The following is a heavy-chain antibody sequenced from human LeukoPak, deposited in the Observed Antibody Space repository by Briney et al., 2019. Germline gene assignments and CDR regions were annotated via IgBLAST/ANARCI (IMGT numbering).Heavy chain of an antibody. Sequence: ASVKVSCKASGYTFTASYMHWVRQAPGQGLEWMGWINPNSGGTNYAQKFQGWVTMTRDTSISTAYMELSRLRSDDTAVYYCARGYYYDSSGYPYYFDYWGQGTLVTISS. V-gene: IGHV1-2*04. J-gene: IGHJ4*02. CDR3: ARGYYYDSSGYPYYFDY. CDR2: INPNSGGT. D-gene: IGHD3-22*01. CDR1: GYTFTASY.